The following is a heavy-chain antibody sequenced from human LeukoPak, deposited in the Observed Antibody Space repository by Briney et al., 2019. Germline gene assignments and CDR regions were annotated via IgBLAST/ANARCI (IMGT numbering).Heavy chain of an antibody. D-gene: IGHD5-18*01. V-gene: IGHV4-59*08. Sequence: SEPLSLTCTVSGGPISSYYWLWIRHPPGKGLEWFGYIYTSGSTNYNPSLKSRLTISVDTSKNQFSLKLSSVTAADTAVYYCARHRAYTAMDLDYWGQGTVVSVS. CDR3: ARHRAYTAMDLDY. CDR2: IYTSGST. CDR1: GGPISSYY. J-gene: IGHJ4*02.